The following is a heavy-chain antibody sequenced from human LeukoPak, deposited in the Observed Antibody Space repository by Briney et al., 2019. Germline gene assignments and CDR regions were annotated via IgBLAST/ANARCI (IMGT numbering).Heavy chain of an antibody. J-gene: IGHJ5*02. Sequence: ASVKVSCKASGGTFSTYVFSWVRQAPGQGLEWMGWINAVNGNTEYSQRFQGRVTITRDTSASTAYMELSSLRSEDTAMYFCLREGGVPPWTWGQGTLVTVSS. D-gene: IGHD1-1*01. CDR3: LREGGVPPWT. V-gene: IGHV1-3*01. CDR2: INAVNGNT. CDR1: GGTFSTYV.